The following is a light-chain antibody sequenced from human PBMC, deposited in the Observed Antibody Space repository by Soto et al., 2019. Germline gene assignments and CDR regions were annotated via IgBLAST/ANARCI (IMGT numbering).Light chain of an antibody. Sequence: QSALTRHRSVSGSPGQSVTISCTGTSSDVGAYNYVSWYQQHPGKAPKLMIYDVSKRPSGVPDRFSGSKSGNTASLTISGLQAEDEADYYCCSYAGSYTFVFGTGTKLTVL. CDR1: SSDVGAYNY. V-gene: IGLV2-11*01. CDR2: DVS. CDR3: CSYAGSYTFV. J-gene: IGLJ1*01.